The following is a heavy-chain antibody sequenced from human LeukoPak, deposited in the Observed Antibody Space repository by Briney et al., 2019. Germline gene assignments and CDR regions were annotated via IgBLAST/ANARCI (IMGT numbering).Heavy chain of an antibody. CDR1: GFTFSSYA. Sequence: GGSLRLSCAASGFTFSSYAMSWVRQAPGKGLEWVSAISGSGGSTYYADSVKGRFTISRDNSNNTVYLQMNSLRAEDTAVYYCARDNAYFDYWGRGTLVTVSS. CDR2: ISGSGGST. J-gene: IGHJ4*02. CDR3: ARDNAYFDY. V-gene: IGHV3-23*01.